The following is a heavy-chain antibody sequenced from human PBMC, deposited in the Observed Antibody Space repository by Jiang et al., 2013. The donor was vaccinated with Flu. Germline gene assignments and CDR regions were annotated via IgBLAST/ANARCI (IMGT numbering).Heavy chain of an antibody. CDR2: ISTISGTA. V-gene: IGHV1-69*01. D-gene: IGHD3-10*01. J-gene: IGHJ6*02. CDR1: GGTFRSFS. CDR3: ARSSGSSWDHYQYGMFV. Sequence: SSVKVSCKSSGGTFRSFSFSWVRQVPGKGLEWMGGISTISGTADYAETFQGRVTIEADESTSTVYMEVSSLRYEDTAVYYCARSSGSSWDHYQYGMFVWGQGTTVTVPS.